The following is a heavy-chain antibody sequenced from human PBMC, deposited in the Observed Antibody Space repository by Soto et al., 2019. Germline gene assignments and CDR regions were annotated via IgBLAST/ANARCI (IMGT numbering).Heavy chain of an antibody. CDR2: INHSGST. J-gene: IGHJ4*02. D-gene: IGHD6-19*01. CDR1: GGSFSGYY. CDR3: ARLAVAGGYFDY. V-gene: IGHV4-34*01. Sequence: QVQLQQWGAGLLKPSETLSLTCAVYGGSFSGYYWSWIRQPPGKGLEWIGEINHSGSTNYNPSLKSRVTISVDTSKNQFSLKLSSVTAADTAVYYCARLAVAGGYFDYWGQGTLVTVSS.